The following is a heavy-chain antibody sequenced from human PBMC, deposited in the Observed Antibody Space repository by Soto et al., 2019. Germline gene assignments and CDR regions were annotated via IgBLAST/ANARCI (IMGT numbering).Heavy chain of an antibody. CDR2: SYYSGNT. D-gene: IGHD3-16*02. V-gene: IGHV4-39*01. CDR1: GGSISSSSYY. J-gene: IGHJ4*02. CDR3: ARHRRYDYIWGSYRWAYFDY. Sequence: QLQLQESGPGLVNPSETLSLTCTVSGGSISSSSYYWGWIRQPPGKGLEWIGSSYYSGNTYYNPSIKSRVPISEDTSKNQYSLTLSYVPAADTAVYYYARHRRYDYIWGSYRWAYFDYWGQGPLVTDSS.